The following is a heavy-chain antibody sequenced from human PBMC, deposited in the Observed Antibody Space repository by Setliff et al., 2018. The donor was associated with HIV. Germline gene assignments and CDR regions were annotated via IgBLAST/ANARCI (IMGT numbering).Heavy chain of an antibody. CDR2: ITPFVNIA. CDR3: ARGWSEDTSMVQVEYFEH. J-gene: IGHJ1*01. Sequence: SVKVSCKASGGTLSNYAISWVRQAPGQGLEWVGGITPFVNIANYAQKFQGRVTMTADKSTSTVYMELRSLRSEDTAVYFCARGWSEDTSMVQVEYFEHWGQGTLVTVSS. D-gene: IGHD5-18*01. CDR1: GGTLSNYA. V-gene: IGHV1-69*10.